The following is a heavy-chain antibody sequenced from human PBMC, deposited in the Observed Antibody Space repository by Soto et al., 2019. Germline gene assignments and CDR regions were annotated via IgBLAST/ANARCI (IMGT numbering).Heavy chain of an antibody. CDR3: AREYYYGSGSYYIFGY. CDR1: GYTFTSYY. Sequence: ASVKVSCKASGYTFTSYYMHWVRQAPGQGLEWMGIINPSGGSTSYAQKFQGRVTMTRDTSTSTVYMELSSPRSEDTAVYYCAREYYYGSGSYYIFGYWGQGTLVTVSS. D-gene: IGHD3-10*01. J-gene: IGHJ4*02. CDR2: INPSGGST. V-gene: IGHV1-46*01.